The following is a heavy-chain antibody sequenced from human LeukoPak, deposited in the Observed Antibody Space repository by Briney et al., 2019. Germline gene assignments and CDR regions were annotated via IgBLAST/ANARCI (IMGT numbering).Heavy chain of an antibody. J-gene: IGHJ6*02. CDR3: ARGGGLDV. D-gene: IGHD3-16*01. V-gene: IGHV3-7*03. CDR2: INHNGNVN. Sequence: GGSLRLSCAASGFTFSAYWMHWVRQAPGKGLEWVASINHNGNVNYYVDSVKGRFTISRDNAKNSLYLQMSNLRAEDTAVYFCARGGGLDVWGQGATVTVSS. CDR1: GFTFSAYW.